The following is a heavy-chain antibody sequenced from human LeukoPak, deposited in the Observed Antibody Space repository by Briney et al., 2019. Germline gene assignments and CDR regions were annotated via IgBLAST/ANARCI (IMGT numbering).Heavy chain of an antibody. CDR3: ARVGWFGEFLDY. CDR2: ISSSSSYI. CDR1: GFTFSSYS. D-gene: IGHD3-10*01. Sequence: GGSLRLSCAASGFTFSSYSMNWVRQAPGKGLEWVSSISSSSSYIYYADSVKGRFTISRDNAKNSLYLQMNSLRAEDTAVYYCARVGWFGEFLDYWGQGTLVTVSS. J-gene: IGHJ4*02. V-gene: IGHV3-21*01.